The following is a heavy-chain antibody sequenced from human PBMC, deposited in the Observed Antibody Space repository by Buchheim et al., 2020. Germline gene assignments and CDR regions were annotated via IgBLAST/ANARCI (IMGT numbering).Heavy chain of an antibody. D-gene: IGHD5-24*01. Sequence: QVQLVESGGGVVQPGRSLRLSCAASGFTFSSYSMHWVRQAPGKGLEWVAVISYDGSNKYYADSVKGRFTISRDNSKNTLYLKMNSLRAEDTAVYYCARDREMAWWGQGTL. V-gene: IGHV3-30*04. CDR2: ISYDGSNK. CDR3: ARDREMAW. J-gene: IGHJ4*02. CDR1: GFTFSSYS.